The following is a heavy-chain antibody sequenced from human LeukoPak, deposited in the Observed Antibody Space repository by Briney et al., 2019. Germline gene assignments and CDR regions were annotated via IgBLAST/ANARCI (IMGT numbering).Heavy chain of an antibody. D-gene: IGHD4-17*01. CDR3: ARHVSVTPWYFDL. CDR2: IYYAGNT. V-gene: IGHV4-61*08. CDR1: GGSISSGGYY. J-gene: IGHJ2*01. Sequence: SQTLSLTCTVSGGSISSGGYYWSWIRQHPGKALEWIGYIYYAGNTKYSPSLKGRVTISVDTSKNQFSLRLSSVTAADTAVYYCARHVSVTPWYFDLWGRGTLVTVSS.